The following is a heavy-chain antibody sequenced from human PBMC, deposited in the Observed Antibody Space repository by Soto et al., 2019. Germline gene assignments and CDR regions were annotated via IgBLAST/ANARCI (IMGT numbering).Heavy chain of an antibody. V-gene: IGHV3-23*01. Sequence: GSLRLSCAASRLTFGSYAMACVRQAPGRGLEWVSAISASGDTRHYADSVKGRFTISRDNSKNTVYLQMNSLRVEETAVYYCAKGPVATIPPRIDFWGQETLVTVSS. CDR3: AKGPVATIPPRIDF. D-gene: IGHD5-12*01. J-gene: IGHJ4*02. CDR2: ISASGDTR. CDR1: RLTFGSYA.